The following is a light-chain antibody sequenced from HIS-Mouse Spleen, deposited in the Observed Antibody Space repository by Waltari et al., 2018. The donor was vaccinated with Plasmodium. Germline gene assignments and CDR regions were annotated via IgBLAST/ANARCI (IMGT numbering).Light chain of an antibody. CDR1: ALPTKY. CDR3: YSTDSSGNHRV. V-gene: IGLV3-10*01. Sequence: SYELTQPPSVSVSPGQTARITCPGDALPTKYAYWYQQKSGQAPVLVIYEDSKRPTGIPGGFSGSSSGTMATLTISGAQVEDEADYYCYSTDSSGNHRVFGGGTKLTVL. J-gene: IGLJ3*02. CDR2: EDS.